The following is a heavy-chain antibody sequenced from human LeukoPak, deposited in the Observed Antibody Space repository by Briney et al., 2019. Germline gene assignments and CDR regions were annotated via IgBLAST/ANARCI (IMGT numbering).Heavy chain of an antibody. CDR2: IKSKTDGGTT. CDR1: GFTFSNAW. D-gene: IGHD3-10*01. CDR3: TTNIYGSGSPNDPKSDY. V-gene: IGHV3-15*01. J-gene: IGHJ4*02. Sequence: NPGGSLRLSCAASGFTFSNAWMSWVRQAPGKGLEWVGRIKSKTDGGTTDYAAPVKGRFTISRDDSKNTLYLQMNSLKTEDTAVYYCTTNIYGSGSPNDPKSDYWGQGTLVTVSS.